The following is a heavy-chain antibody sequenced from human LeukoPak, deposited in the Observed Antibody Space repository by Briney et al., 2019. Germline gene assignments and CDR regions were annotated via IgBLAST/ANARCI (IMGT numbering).Heavy chain of an antibody. V-gene: IGHV1-18*01. Sequence: AAVTVSCKASGYTFTSYGISWVRQAPGPGLELMGWISAYNGNTNYAQKLQGGVTMTTDTSTSTAYMELRSLRSDDTAVYYCARDGDIVVVPAATYNWFDPWGQGTLVTVSS. D-gene: IGHD2-2*01. CDR3: ARDGDIVVVPAATYNWFDP. J-gene: IGHJ5*02. CDR1: GYTFTSYG. CDR2: ISAYNGNT.